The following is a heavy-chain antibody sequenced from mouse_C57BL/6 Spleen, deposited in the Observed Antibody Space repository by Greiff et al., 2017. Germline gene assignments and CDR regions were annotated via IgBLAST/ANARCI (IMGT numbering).Heavy chain of an antibody. CDR1: GYTFTDYN. CDR3: ARRVSSLYYFDY. CDR2: INPNNGGT. J-gene: IGHJ2*01. Sequence: VHVKQSGPELVKPGASVKIPCKASGYTFTDYNMDWVQQSHGKSLEWIGDINPNNGGTIYNQKFKGKATLTVDKSSSTAYMELRSLTSEDTAVYYCARRVSSLYYFDYWGQGTTLTVSS. V-gene: IGHV1-18*01. D-gene: IGHD6-1*01.